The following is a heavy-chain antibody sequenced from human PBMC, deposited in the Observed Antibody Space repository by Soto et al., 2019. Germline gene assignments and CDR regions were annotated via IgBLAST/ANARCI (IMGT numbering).Heavy chain of an antibody. CDR2: IGGGDDDR. CDR1: GFTFSDYA. CDR3: AKDSEDHNSVWDAFDV. V-gene: IGHV3-23*01. J-gene: IGHJ3*01. Sequence: EVQLLESGGGLVQPGGSLRLSCAASGFTFSDYAMSWVRQAPGKGLEWVSSIGGGDDDRFSPDSVKGRFTISRDNSKNTLYLQMNSLRAEDTALYFCAKDSEDHNSVWDAFDVWGQGTVVTVSS. D-gene: IGHD1-20*01.